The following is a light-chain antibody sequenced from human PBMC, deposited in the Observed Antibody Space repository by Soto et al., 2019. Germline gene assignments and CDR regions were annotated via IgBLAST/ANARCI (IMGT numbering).Light chain of an antibody. CDR1: SSNFGKNF. CDR3: GTWDSSLTIGVI. Sequence: QSVLTQPPSVSAAPGQKVTISCSGSSSNFGKNFVSWYQHVPGKAPKLLIYDNQKRPSGIPDRFSASKSGTSATLDITGLHTGDEADYYCGTWDSSLTIGVIFGGGTKLTVL. V-gene: IGLV1-51*01. CDR2: DNQ. J-gene: IGLJ2*01.